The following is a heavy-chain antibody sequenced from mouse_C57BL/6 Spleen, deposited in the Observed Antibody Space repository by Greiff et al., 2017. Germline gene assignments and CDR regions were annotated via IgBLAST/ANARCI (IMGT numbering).Heavy chain of an antibody. CDR3: ARGDDGYYGFAY. D-gene: IGHD2-3*01. V-gene: IGHV1-47*01. J-gene: IGHJ3*01. CDR2: FHPYNDDT. CDR1: GYTFTTYP. Sequence: QVQLKESGAELVKPGASVKMSCKASGYTFTTYPIEWMKQNHGKSLAWIGNFHPYNDDTKYNEKFKGKATLTVEKSSSTVYLELSRLPSDDSAVYYGARGDDGYYGFAYWGQGTLVTVSA.